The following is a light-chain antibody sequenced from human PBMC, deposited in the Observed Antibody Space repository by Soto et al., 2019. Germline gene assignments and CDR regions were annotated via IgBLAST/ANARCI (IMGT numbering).Light chain of an antibody. CDR2: LNSDGSH. V-gene: IGLV4-69*01. CDR1: SGHSSYA. J-gene: IGLJ3*02. Sequence: QLVLTQSPSASASLGASVKLTCTLSSGHSSYAIAWHQQQPEKGPRYLMKLNSDGSHSKGDGIPDRFSGSSSGAERYLTIXXXXXXXXADYYCQTWGTGILVFGGGTKLTVL. CDR3: QTWGTGILV.